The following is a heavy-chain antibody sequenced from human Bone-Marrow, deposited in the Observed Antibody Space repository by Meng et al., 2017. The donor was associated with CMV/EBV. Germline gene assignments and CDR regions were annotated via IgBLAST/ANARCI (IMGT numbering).Heavy chain of an antibody. CDR1: GFTFSDSA. CDR3: AKDRAATIHFDY. J-gene: IGHJ4*02. D-gene: IGHD5-24*01. V-gene: IGHV3-23*01. CDR2: ISNGGGST. Sequence: GESLKISCAASGFTFSDSAMSWVRQTPTKGLEWVSAISNGGGSTFYADSVKGRFTISRDNSKNTLYLQMNSLRAEDTAVYYCAKDRAATIHFDYWGQGTLVTVSS.